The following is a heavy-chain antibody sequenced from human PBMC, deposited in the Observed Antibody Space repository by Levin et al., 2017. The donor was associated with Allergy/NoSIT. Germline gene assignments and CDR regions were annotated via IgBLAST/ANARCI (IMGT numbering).Heavy chain of an antibody. CDR1: GYTFTSYY. D-gene: IGHD2-21*02. Sequence: GASVKVSCQASGYTFTSYYMHWVRQAPGQGLEWMGIINPSGGSTSYAQKFQGRVTMTRDTSTSTVYMELSSLRSEDTAVYYCARAPPDCGGDCYHFDYWGQGTLVTVSS. CDR2: INPSGGST. J-gene: IGHJ4*02. V-gene: IGHV1-46*03. CDR3: ARAPPDCGGDCYHFDY.